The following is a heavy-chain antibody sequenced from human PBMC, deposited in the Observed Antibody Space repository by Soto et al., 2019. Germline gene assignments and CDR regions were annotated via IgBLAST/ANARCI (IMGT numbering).Heavy chain of an antibody. CDR1: GFTFSGHW. CDR3: ARGGGYCSRTSCFRRAFDP. J-gene: IGHJ3*01. D-gene: IGHD2-2*01. Sequence: EVQLVESGGDLVQPGGSLRLSCAASGFTFSGHWMHWVRQVPGKGLEWVSRINTDGGSSAYADSVKGRFTISRDNAKNTLYLQMNGLRAEETAVYYCARGGGYCSRTSCFRRAFDPWGKGQRSPSHQ. V-gene: IGHV3-74*03. CDR2: INTDGGSS.